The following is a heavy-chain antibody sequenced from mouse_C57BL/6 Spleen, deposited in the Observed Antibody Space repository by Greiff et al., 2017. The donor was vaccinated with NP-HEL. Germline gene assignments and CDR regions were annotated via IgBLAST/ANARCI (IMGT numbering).Heavy chain of an antibody. Sequence: EVNVVESGGGLVQPGGSLKLSCAASGFTFSDYGMAWVRQAPRKGPAWVAFISNLAYSIYYADTVTGRFTISRENAKNTLYLEMSSLRSEDTAMYYCARLITGTKAMDYWGQGTSVTVSS. CDR2: ISNLAYSI. J-gene: IGHJ4*01. CDR3: ARLITGTKAMDY. D-gene: IGHD4-1*01. V-gene: IGHV5-15*01. CDR1: GFTFSDYG.